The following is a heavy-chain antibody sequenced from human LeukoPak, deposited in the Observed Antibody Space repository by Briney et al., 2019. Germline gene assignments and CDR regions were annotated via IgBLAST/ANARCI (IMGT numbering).Heavy chain of an antibody. CDR3: ARDCSSTSYYYYYYGMDV. J-gene: IGHJ6*02. CDR1: GVSISSYY. CDR2: IYYTGST. Sequence: SETLSLTCTVSGVSISSYYWSWIRQPPGKGLEWIGYIYYTGSTNYNPSLQSRVTISVDTSKNQFSLNLNSVTAADTAVYYCARDCSSTSYYYYYYGMDVWGQGTTVTVSS. V-gene: IGHV4-59*01. D-gene: IGHD2-2*01.